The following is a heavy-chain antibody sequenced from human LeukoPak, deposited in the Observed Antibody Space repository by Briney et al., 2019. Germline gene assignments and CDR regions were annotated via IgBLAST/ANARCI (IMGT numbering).Heavy chain of an antibody. CDR2: IRSDGNNK. J-gene: IGHJ3*02. CDR3: AKVGRYSGSYAFDI. V-gene: IGHV3-30*02. Sequence: PGGSLRLSCAASGFTFDSYGMHWVRQAPGKGLEWVAFIRSDGNNKYYADSVKGRFTISRDNSKNTLYLQMNSLRAEDTAVYYCAKVGRYSGSYAFDIWGQGTMVTVSS. D-gene: IGHD1-26*01. CDR1: GFTFDSYG.